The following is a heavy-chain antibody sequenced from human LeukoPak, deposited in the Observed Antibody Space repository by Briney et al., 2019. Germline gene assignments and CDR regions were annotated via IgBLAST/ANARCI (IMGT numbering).Heavy chain of an antibody. D-gene: IGHD6-19*01. V-gene: IGHV4-34*01. Sequence: SETLSLTCADYGGSFSGYYWSWIREPPERGLESIGEINHRGSTNYNPSLKSRVTISVDTTKNQFSLKLSPVTPADTAVYDCARGPDETSGWYEERWGQGTLVTVSS. CDR2: INHRGST. CDR1: GGSFSGYY. J-gene: IGHJ4*02. CDR3: ARGPDETSGWYEER.